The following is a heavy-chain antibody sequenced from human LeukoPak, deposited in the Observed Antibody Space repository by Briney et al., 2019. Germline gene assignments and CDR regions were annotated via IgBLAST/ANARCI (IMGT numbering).Heavy chain of an antibody. D-gene: IGHD4-23*01. J-gene: IGHJ4*02. CDR2: IKQDGSEK. V-gene: IGHV3-7*01. Sequence: GGSLRLSCAASGFTFSSYWMSWVRQAPGKGLEWVANIKQDGSEKHYVDSVKGRFTISRDNAKSSLYLQMNSLRAEDTAVYYCASQNDYGGNCFFEYWGQGTLVTVSS. CDR1: GFTFSSYW. CDR3: ASQNDYGGNCFFEY.